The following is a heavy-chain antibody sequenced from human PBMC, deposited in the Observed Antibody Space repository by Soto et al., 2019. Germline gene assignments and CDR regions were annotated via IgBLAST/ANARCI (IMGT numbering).Heavy chain of an antibody. CDR1: GFTFSSFS. J-gene: IGHJ4*02. CDR2: ISTTI. Sequence: GGSLRLSCAASGFTFSSFSFNWVRQAPGKGLEWLSYISTTIYYADSVKGRCTISRDNAKNSLYLQMSSLRAEDTAVYYCVRDHLWAFDYWGQGTLVTVSS. D-gene: IGHD3-16*01. CDR3: VRDHLWAFDY. V-gene: IGHV3-48*01.